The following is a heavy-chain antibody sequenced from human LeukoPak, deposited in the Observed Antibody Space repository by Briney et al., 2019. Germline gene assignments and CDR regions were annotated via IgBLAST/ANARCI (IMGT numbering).Heavy chain of an antibody. CDR1: GFTFSSNV. CDR2: INYDGAYT. CDR3: AKWGVDKGEWRHYVDY. Sequence: GGSLRLSCATSGFTFSSNVMSWVRQARGKGLEWVSGINYDGAYTNYADSVKGRFTISRDNSKSTLYMQMNGLRAEDTAIYYCAKWGVDKGEWRHYVDYWGQGTQVIVSS. V-gene: IGHV3-23*01. J-gene: IGHJ4*02. D-gene: IGHD3-16*01.